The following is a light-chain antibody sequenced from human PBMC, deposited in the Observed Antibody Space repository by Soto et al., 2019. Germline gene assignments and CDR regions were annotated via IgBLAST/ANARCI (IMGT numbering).Light chain of an antibody. CDR1: SSDVGAYHS. J-gene: IGLJ3*02. V-gene: IGLV2-14*03. CDR2: DVS. CDR3: SSFTDTGTVM. Sequence: QSVLTQPASVSGSPGQSFTISCTGTSSDVGAYHSVSWYQQHPGKAPKLIIFDVSNRPSGVSNRFSGSKSGNTASLTISGLQAEDEADYYCSSFTDTGTVMFGGGTKPTVL.